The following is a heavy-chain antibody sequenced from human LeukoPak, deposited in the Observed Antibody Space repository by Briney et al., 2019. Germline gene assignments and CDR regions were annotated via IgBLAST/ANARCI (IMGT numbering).Heavy chain of an antibody. Sequence: PGGSLRLSCAASGFTFSNYGMYWVRQAPGKGLEWVAVIWYDGSNKYYADSVKGRFTISRDNSKNTLYLQMNSLRAEDTAVYYCATVRAAGRSSWYHDYWGQGTLVTVSS. J-gene: IGHJ4*02. D-gene: IGHD2-2*01. CDR1: GFTFSNYG. CDR2: IWYDGSNK. V-gene: IGHV3-33*01. CDR3: ATVRAAGRSSWYHDY.